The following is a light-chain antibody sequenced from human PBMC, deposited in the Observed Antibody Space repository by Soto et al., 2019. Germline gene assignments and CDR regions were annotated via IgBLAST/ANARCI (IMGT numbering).Light chain of an antibody. V-gene: IGLV4-69*01. CDR1: SGHSSYA. CDR2: LNSDGSH. Sequence: QPVLTQSPSASASLGASVKLTCTLSSGHSSYAIAWHKQQPEKGPRYLMKLNSDGSHSKGDGIPDRFSGSSSGAERYLTISRLQSEDEADYYCQTWGTGTLVFGGGTKLTVL. CDR3: QTWGTGTLV. J-gene: IGLJ2*01.